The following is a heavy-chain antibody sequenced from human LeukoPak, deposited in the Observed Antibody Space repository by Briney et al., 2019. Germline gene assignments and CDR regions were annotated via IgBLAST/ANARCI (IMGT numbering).Heavy chain of an antibody. CDR2: IWYDGSNK. V-gene: IGHV3-33*01. CDR1: GLTFSSSG. J-gene: IGHJ4*02. Sequence: PGRSLRLSCAASGLTFSSSGMHWVRQAPGKGLEWVALIWYDGSNKYYADSVRGRFTISRDNSKNTFFLQLNGLRTGDTAVYYCARAIMGTENLDYWGQGTLVTVSS. D-gene: IGHD5-18*01. CDR3: ARAIMGTENLDY.